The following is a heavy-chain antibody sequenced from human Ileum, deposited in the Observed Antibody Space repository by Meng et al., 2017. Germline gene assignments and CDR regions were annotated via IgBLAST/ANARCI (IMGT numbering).Heavy chain of an antibody. CDR1: GFTFSNYA. Sequence: GESLKISCAAPGFTFSNYAMGWVRQSPGKGLECVSSIGGSGDSTKSADSVKGRFTIARDNSRNTLYLQMNSLRTDDTAVYYCTRAGPYYLDSWGPGTLVTVSS. V-gene: IGHV3-23*01. CDR2: IGGSGDST. CDR3: TRAGPYYLDS. J-gene: IGHJ4*02.